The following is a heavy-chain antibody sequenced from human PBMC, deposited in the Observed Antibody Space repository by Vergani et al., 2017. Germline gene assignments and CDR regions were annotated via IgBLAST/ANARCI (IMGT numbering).Heavy chain of an antibody. J-gene: IGHJ3*02. V-gene: IGHV3-48*01. CDR3: ARDLVSSSSWYLQGAFDI. Sequence: EVQLVESGGGLVQPGGSLRLSCAASGFTFSSYSMNWVRQAPGKGLEWVSYISSSSSTIYYADSVKGRFTISRDNAKNSLYLQMNSLRAEDTAVYHCARDLVSSSSWYLQGAFDIWGQGTMVTVSS. D-gene: IGHD6-13*01. CDR2: ISSSSSTI. CDR1: GFTFSSYS.